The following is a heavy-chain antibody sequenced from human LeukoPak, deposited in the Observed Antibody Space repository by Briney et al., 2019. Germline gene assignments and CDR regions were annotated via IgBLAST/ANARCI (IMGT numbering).Heavy chain of an antibody. J-gene: IGHJ5*02. V-gene: IGHV4-59*01. CDR3: ARGHTESADGYGNWFHP. Sequence: SETLSLTCTVSGGSMRSYYWSWIRQPPGKGLEWIGYIYYSGTTRYNPSLKSRVTISVDTSKNQFSLKLNSLTAADTAVYYCARGHTESADGYGNWFHPWGQGTLVTVSS. CDR2: IYYSGTT. CDR1: GGSMRSYY. D-gene: IGHD5-18*01.